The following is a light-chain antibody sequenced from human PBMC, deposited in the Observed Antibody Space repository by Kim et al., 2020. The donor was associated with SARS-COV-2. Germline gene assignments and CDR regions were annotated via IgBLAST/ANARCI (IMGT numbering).Light chain of an antibody. V-gene: IGLV1-44*01. J-gene: IGLJ3*02. Sequence: GQSVPISCSTRPPSNGNSPVSWYQQLPETAPTLLISGDNQRPSWVPGQFSCSTSATSASLAISGLQSGDDADYFCATWDDSLYGLVFGGGTQLTVL. CDR2: GDN. CDR1: PPSNGNSP. CDR3: ATWDDSLYGLV.